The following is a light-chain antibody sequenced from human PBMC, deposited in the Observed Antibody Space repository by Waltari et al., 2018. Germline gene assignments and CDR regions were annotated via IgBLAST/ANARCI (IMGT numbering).Light chain of an antibody. J-gene: IGLJ3*02. CDR1: SGHNNYA. V-gene: IGLV4-69*01. CDR3: QTWDSGIWV. Sequence: QLVLTQSPSASASLGASVKLTCTLSSGHNNYAIACHQQQPEKGPRFLMKVDNDGSRTKGDGIPDRFSGSTSGAERYLTISSLQSEDEADYYCQTWDSGIWVFGGGTKLTVL. CDR2: VDNDGSR.